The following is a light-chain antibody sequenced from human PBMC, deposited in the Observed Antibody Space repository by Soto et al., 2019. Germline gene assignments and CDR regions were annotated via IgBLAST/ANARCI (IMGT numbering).Light chain of an antibody. CDR3: QHYNTYPYA. V-gene: IGKV1-5*03. CDR2: KAS. Sequence: DIPMTQSPSTLSASVGDRVTITCRASQSINNWLAWYQQKPGKAPKLLIYKASSLESGVPSRFSGSGSGTEFTLTISSLLPDDFATYYCQHYNTYPYAFGQGTKLEIK. J-gene: IGKJ2*01. CDR1: QSINNW.